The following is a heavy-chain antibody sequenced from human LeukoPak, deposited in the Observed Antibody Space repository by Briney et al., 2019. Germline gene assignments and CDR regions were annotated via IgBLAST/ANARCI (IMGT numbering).Heavy chain of an antibody. D-gene: IGHD4-17*01. CDR2: IYYSGST. CDR3: ARDLVTVTKGFDI. Sequence: SQTLSLTCTVSVGSISISSYYWGSIRQPPGKVLEWIGTIYYSGSTNYNPSLKSRVTLSIDTYKNQFSMKLRSVTAADTAVYYCARDLVTVTKGFDIWGQGTMVRVSS. V-gene: IGHV4-39*07. J-gene: IGHJ3*02. CDR1: VGSISISSYY.